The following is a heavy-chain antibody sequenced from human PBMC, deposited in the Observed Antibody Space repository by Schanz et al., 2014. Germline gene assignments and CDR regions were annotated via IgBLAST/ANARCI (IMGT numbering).Heavy chain of an antibody. V-gene: IGHV3-53*01. CDR2: IYSGGST. Sequence: EVQLVESGGGLIQPGGSLRLSCAASGFTVSSNYMSWVRQAPGKGLEWVSVIYSGGSTYYADSVKGRFTISRDNAKNSLYLQMNSLRAEDTAVYFCAKSQYYGSGSYSDYYGVDVWGQGTTVTVSS. D-gene: IGHD3-10*01. CDR3: AKSQYYGSGSYSDYYGVDV. CDR1: GFTVSSNY. J-gene: IGHJ6*02.